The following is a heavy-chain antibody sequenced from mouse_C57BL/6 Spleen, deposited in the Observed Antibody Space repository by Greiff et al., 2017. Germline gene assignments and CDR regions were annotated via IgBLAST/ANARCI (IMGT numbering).Heavy chain of an antibody. V-gene: IGHV1-52*01. Sequence: QVQLQPPGAELVRPGSSVKLSCKASGYTFTSYWMHWVKQRPIQGLEWIGNIDPSDSETHYNQKFKDRATLTLDKSYSTADMPLSSLTSADSAVYYCAIEGKDYVVGGAMDYWGQGTSVTVSS. J-gene: IGHJ4*01. CDR3: AIEGKDYVVGGAMDY. D-gene: IGHD2-4*01. CDR2: IDPSDSET. CDR1: GYTFTSYW.